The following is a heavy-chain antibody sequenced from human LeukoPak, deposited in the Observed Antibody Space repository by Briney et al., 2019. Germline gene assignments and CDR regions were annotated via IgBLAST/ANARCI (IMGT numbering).Heavy chain of an antibody. CDR1: GFTFSSYS. CDR2: ISSSSSYI. V-gene: IGHV3-21*04. Sequence: GGSLRLSCAASGFTFSSYSMNWVRQAPGKGLEWVSSISSSSSYIYYADSVKGRFTISRDNSKNTLYLQMNSLRAEDTAVYYCATHSQNYYDSSGYYYPSGRFDYWGQGTLVTVSS. D-gene: IGHD3-22*01. CDR3: ATHSQNYYDSSGYYYPSGRFDY. J-gene: IGHJ4*02.